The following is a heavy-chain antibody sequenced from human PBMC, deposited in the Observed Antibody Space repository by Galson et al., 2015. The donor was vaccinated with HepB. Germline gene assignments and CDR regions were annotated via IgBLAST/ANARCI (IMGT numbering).Heavy chain of an antibody. D-gene: IGHD3-3*01. CDR2: IIPIFGTA. J-gene: IGHJ4*02. Sequence: SVKVSCKASGGTFSSYAISWVRQAPGQGLERMGGIIPIFGTANYAQKFQGRVTITADESTSTAYMELSSLRSEDTAVYYCARDRYYDFWSGYYSFDYWGQGTLVTVSS. CDR1: GGTFSSYA. CDR3: ARDRYYDFWSGYYSFDY. V-gene: IGHV1-69*13.